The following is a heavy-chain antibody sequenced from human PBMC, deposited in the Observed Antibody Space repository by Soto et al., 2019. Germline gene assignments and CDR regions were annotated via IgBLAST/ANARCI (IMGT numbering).Heavy chain of an antibody. CDR2: ISYSGST. CDR3: ARGRGDTAMAWYY. Sequence: QVQLQESGPGLVKPSETLSLTCTVSGGSISSYYWSWIRQSPGKGLEWIGYISYSGSTKYNPTLKSRATISVDTAKNQFSLNLSSVTAADTAVYYCARGRGDTAMAWYYWGQGTLVTVSS. V-gene: IGHV4-59*01. J-gene: IGHJ4*02. D-gene: IGHD5-18*01. CDR1: GGSISSYY.